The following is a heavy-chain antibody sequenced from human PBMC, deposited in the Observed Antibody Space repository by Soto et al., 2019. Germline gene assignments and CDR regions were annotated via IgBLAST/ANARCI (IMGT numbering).Heavy chain of an antibody. J-gene: IGHJ6*02. CDR1: GYTFTSYG. CDR3: ARDRRSGWYPSYYYYGMDV. V-gene: IGHV1-18*01. D-gene: IGHD6-19*01. Sequence: QVQLVQSGAEVKKPGASVKVSCKASGYTFTSYGISWVRQAPGQGLEWMGWISAYNGNTNYAQKLQGRVTMTTDTSTSTADMELRSLRSDDTAVYYCARDRRSGWYPSYYYYGMDVWGQGTTVTVSS. CDR2: ISAYNGNT.